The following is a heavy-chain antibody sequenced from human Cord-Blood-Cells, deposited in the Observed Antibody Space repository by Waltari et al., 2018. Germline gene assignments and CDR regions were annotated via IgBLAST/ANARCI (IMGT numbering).Heavy chain of an antibody. CDR3: ARLGVLMTTVTPDFDY. CDR2: INHSGST. D-gene: IGHD4-17*01. Sequence: QVQLQQWGAGLLKPSETLSLTCAVYGGSFSGYYWSWILQPPGKGLAWIGEINHSGSTNYSPSLKSRVTISVDTSKNQFSLKLSSVTAADTAVYYCARLGVLMTTVTPDFDYWGQGTLVTVSS. J-gene: IGHJ4*02. CDR1: GGSFSGYY. V-gene: IGHV4-34*01.